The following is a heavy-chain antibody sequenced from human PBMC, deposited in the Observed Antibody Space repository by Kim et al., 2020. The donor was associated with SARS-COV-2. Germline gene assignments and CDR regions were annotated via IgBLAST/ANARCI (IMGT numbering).Heavy chain of an antibody. V-gene: IGHV1-24*01. CDR2: FDPEDGET. CDR1: GYTLTELS. D-gene: IGHD3-9*01. CDR3: ATDPNLRYFDWLSSWYYGMDV. J-gene: IGHJ6*02. Sequence: ASVKVSCKVSGYTLTELSMHWVRQAPGKGLEWMGGFDPEDGETIYAQKFQGRVTMTEDTSTDTAYMELSSLRSEDTAVYYCATDPNLRYFDWLSSWYYGMDVWGQGTTVTVSS.